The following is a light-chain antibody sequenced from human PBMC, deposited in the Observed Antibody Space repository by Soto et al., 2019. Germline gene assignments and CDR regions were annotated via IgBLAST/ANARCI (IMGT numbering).Light chain of an antibody. J-gene: IGKJ2*01. V-gene: IGKV3-15*01. CDR3: QQCDSWPFT. CDR2: GAS. CDR1: QSVAS. Sequence: EIVMTQSPATLSVSPGERATLSCRASQSVASLAWYQQKPGQAPRLLIWGASNRVTGIPARFSGSGPGTEFTLTVSSLQSEDFAVYYCQQCDSWPFTFGQGTKLEIK.